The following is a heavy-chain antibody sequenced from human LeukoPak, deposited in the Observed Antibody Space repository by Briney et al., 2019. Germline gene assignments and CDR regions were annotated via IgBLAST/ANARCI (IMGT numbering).Heavy chain of an antibody. CDR1: GGSISSGDYY. D-gene: IGHD3-10*01. V-gene: IGHV4-30-4*01. CDR2: IYYSGST. J-gene: IGHJ4*02. Sequence: SQTLSLTCTVSGGSISSGDYYWSWIRQPPGKGLEWIGYIYYSGSTYYNPSLKSRVTISVDTSKNQFSLKLSSVTAADTAVHYCARVDVWFGYNFDYWGQGTLVTVSS. CDR3: ARVDVWFGYNFDY.